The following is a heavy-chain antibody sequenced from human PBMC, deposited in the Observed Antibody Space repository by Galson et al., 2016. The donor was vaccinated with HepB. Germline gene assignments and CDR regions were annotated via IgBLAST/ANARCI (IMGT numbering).Heavy chain of an antibody. CDR1: GGTFSRYV. J-gene: IGHJ4*02. CDR2: IIPIFNTA. D-gene: IGHD3-3*01. Sequence: SVKVSCKASGGTFSRYVITWVRQAPGQGLEYMGEIIPIFNTAHYAQKFQDRIRITADKSTGTAYMKLNSLRFQDTAVYYCARFPRGGFGVPTPLWGQGTLVTVAS. CDR3: ARFPRGGFGVPTPL. V-gene: IGHV1-69*06.